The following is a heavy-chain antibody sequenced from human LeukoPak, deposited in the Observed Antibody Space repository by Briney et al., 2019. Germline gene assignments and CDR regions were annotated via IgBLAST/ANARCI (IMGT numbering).Heavy chain of an antibody. J-gene: IGHJ4*02. CDR1: GGSINSGDLH. Sequence: SKTLSLTCTVSGGSINSGDLHWGWIRQPPGKGLEWIGSYSNSGSTFYNASLKSRVTISVDTSKNQFSLKLSSVTAADTAVYYCARLSYRRFDYWGQGNLVAVSS. CDR3: ARLSYRRFDY. CDR2: YSNSGST. D-gene: IGHD4-11*01. V-gene: IGHV4-39*01.